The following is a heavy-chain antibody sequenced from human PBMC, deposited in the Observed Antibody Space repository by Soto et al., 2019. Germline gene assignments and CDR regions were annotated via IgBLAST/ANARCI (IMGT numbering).Heavy chain of an antibody. D-gene: IGHD6-19*01. V-gene: IGHV5-51*01. Sequence: EVQLVQSGAEVKKAGESLKISCKASGYTFSRHWIAWVRQTPGKGREWMGIIYPGDSGTRYSPFFQGQVTFSVDKSISTAYLQWTSLKASDTANYYCARRSDIAVAGGGLDVWGQGTTVSVSS. CDR2: IYPGDSGT. CDR1: GYTFSRHW. CDR3: ARRSDIAVAGGGLDV. J-gene: IGHJ6*02.